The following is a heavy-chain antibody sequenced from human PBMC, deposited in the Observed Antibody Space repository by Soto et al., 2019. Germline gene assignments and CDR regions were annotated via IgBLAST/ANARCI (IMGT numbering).Heavy chain of an antibody. V-gene: IGHV1-69*13. Sequence: GASVKVSCKISGGTFSGTAINWVRQAPGQGHEWVGGIIPVFATTHYPQKFQGRVTITADDSTNTVYLELNRLRSDDTAVYHCVRAPHNNRFKSFHWGQGTRVTVSS. CDR2: IIPVFATT. J-gene: IGHJ1*01. CDR3: VRAPHNNRFKSFH. CDR1: GGTFSGTA. D-gene: IGHD1-1*01.